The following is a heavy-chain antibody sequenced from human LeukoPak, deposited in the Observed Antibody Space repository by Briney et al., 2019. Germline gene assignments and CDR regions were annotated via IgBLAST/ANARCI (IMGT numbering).Heavy chain of an antibody. CDR1: GYTFTSYD. J-gene: IGHJ5*02. Sequence: GASVKVSCKASGYTFTSYDISWVRQAPGQGLEWMGGIIPIFGTANYAQKFQGRVTITADESTSTAYMELSSLRSEDTAVYYCARDPPGVPWGQGTLVTVSS. CDR3: ARDPPGVP. V-gene: IGHV1-69*13. CDR2: IIPIFGTA.